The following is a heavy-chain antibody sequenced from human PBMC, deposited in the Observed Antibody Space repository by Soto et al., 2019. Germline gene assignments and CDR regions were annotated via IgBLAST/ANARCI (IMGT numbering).Heavy chain of an antibody. V-gene: IGHV1-69*01. Sequence: QVQLVQSGAEVKKPGSSVKVSCKASGGTFSSYAISWVRQAPGQGLEWMGGIIPIFGTANYAQKFQGRVTITADESKSTAYMELSSLRSEDTAVYYCARDRIIYGDYVKGGMDVWGQGTTVTVSS. CDR1: GGTFSSYA. CDR2: IIPIFGTA. D-gene: IGHD4-17*01. J-gene: IGHJ6*02. CDR3: ARDRIIYGDYVKGGMDV.